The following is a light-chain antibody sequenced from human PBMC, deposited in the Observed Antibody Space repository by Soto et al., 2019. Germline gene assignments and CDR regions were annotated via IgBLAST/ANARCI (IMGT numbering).Light chain of an antibody. V-gene: IGKV3-20*01. Sequence: ETVLTQSPGTQSLSPGERVTLSCRASQSVCSRCLAWYQQKPGQSPRLLIYGASSRATGIPDRFSGSGSGTDFTLTISRLEPEYFAVYYCQHYGTTPWTFGQGTKVGIK. CDR3: QHYGTTPWT. CDR2: GAS. J-gene: IGKJ1*01. CDR1: QSVCSRC.